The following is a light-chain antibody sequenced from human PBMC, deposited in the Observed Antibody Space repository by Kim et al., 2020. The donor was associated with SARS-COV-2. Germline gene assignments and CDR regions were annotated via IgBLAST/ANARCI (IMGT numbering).Light chain of an antibody. V-gene: IGLV3-1*01. CDR2: EDT. CDR1: KLGDKY. J-gene: IGLJ2*01. CDR3: QAWDSSTVV. Sequence: SGSPGQTASIACPGDKLGDKYACWYQQKPGQSPLLVIYEDTKRPAGIPERFSGSNSGNTATLTISGTQAMDEADYYCQAWDSSTVVFGGGTQLTVL.